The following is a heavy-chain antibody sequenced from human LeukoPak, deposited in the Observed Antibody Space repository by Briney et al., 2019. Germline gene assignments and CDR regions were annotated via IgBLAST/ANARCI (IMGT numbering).Heavy chain of an antibody. D-gene: IGHD3-9*01. CDR3: AKDLGVQYFDWLIPGSDY. V-gene: IGHV3-30*18. CDR2: ISYDGSNK. Sequence: GGSLRLSCAASGFTFSSYGMHWVRQAPGKGLEWVAVISYDGSNKYYADSVKGRFTISRDNSKNTLYLQMNSLRAEDTAVYYCAKDLGVQYFDWLIPGSDYWGQGTLVTVSS. CDR1: GFTFSSYG. J-gene: IGHJ4*02.